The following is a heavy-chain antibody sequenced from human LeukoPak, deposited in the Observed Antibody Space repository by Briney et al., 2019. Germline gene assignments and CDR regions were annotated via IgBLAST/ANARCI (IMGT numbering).Heavy chain of an antibody. D-gene: IGHD3-3*01. V-gene: IGHV4-61*01. CDR1: GGSVSSHSYY. CDR3: ARERIFGVVTAYYFDY. J-gene: IGHJ4*02. CDR2: IYYSGST. Sequence: PSETLSLTCIVSGGSVSSHSYYWGWIRQPPGKGLEWIGYIYYSGSTNYNPSLKSRVTISVDTSKNQFSLKLSSVTAADTAVYYCARERIFGVVTAYYFDYWGQGTLVTVSS.